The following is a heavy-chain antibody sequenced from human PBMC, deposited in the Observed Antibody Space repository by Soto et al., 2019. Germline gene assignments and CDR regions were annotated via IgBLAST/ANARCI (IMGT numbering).Heavy chain of an antibody. V-gene: IGHV3-23*01. CDR1: GFTFSSYA. CDR2: ISGSGGST. J-gene: IGHJ4*02. D-gene: IGHD6-13*01. Sequence: EVQLLESGGGLVQPGGSLRLSCAASGFTFSSYAMSWVRQAPGKGLEWVSAISGSGGSTYYADSVKGRFTISRDNYKNTLYLQMNSLRAEDRAVYYCAKENGYSSSWFEFDYWGQGTLVTVSS. CDR3: AKENGYSSSWFEFDY.